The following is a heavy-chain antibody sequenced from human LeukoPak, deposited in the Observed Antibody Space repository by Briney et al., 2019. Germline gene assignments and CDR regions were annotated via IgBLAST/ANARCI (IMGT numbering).Heavy chain of an antibody. CDR1: GYSISSGYY. CDR2: IYHSGST. Sequence: SETLSLTCTVSGYSISSGYYWGWIRQPPGKGLEWIGSIYHSGSTYYNPSLKSRVTISVDTSKNQFSLKLSSVTAADTAVYYCARGSAVRVNGDYFDYWGQGTLVTVSS. CDR3: ARGSAVRVNGDYFDY. V-gene: IGHV4-38-2*02. J-gene: IGHJ4*02. D-gene: IGHD3-10*01.